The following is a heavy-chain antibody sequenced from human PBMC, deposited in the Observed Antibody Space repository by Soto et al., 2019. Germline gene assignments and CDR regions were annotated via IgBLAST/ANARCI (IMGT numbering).Heavy chain of an antibody. CDR3: ASGNCGGDCYSDVHWYFDL. V-gene: IGHV4-30-4*01. J-gene: IGHJ2*01. D-gene: IGHD2-21*02. CDR2: IYYSGST. CDR1: GGSISSGDYY. Sequence: QVQLQESGPGLVKPSQTLSLTCTVSGGSISSGDYYWSWIRQPPGKGLEWIGYIYYSGSTYYIPSLKSRVTISVDTSKNQFSLKLSSVTAADTAVYYCASGNCGGDCYSDVHWYFDLWGRGTLVTVSS.